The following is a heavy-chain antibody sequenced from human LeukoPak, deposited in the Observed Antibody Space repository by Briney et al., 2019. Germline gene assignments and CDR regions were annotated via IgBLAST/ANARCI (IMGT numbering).Heavy chain of an antibody. CDR3: ARALNDYGDYMVRWFDP. CDR1: GYSISSGYY. D-gene: IGHD4-17*01. CDR2: IYHSGST. J-gene: IGHJ5*02. Sequence: SETLSLTCAVSGYSISSGYYWGWIRQPPGKGLEWIGSIYHSGSTYYNPSLKSRVTISVDTSKNQFSLKLSSVTAADTAVYYCARALNDYGDYMVRWFDPWGQGTLVTVSS. V-gene: IGHV4-38-2*01.